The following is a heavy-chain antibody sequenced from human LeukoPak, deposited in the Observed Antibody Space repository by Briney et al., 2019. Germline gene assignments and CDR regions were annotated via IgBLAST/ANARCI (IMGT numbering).Heavy chain of an antibody. CDR3: ATLWGIVGAPKPDY. D-gene: IGHD1-26*01. J-gene: IGHJ4*02. CDR1: GGSFSGYY. CDR2: INHSGST. V-gene: IGHV4-34*01. Sequence: SETLSLTCAVYGGSFSGYYRSWIRQPPGKGLEWIGEINHSGSTNYNPSLKSRVTISVDTSKNKFSLRLSSVTAADTAVYYCATLWGIVGAPKPDYWGQGTLVTVSS.